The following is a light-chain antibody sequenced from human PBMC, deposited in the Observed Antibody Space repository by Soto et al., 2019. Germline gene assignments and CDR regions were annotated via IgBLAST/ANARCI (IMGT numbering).Light chain of an antibody. CDR1: QTLVHSDGVAY. J-gene: IGKJ5*01. Sequence: VGMTQSPLSLPVTLVQPASISFRSNQTLVHSDGVAYFSWFQQRPGRSPRRLLCKVSNRDSGVPARFSGSGSGTDFALKISRVEAEDVGVYYCMQGTHWPITFGQGTRLEI. V-gene: IGKV2-30*02. CDR2: KVS. CDR3: MQGTHWPIT.